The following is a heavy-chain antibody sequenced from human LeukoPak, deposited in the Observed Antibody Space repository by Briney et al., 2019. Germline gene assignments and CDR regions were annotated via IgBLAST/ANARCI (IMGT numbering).Heavy chain of an antibody. Sequence: GASVKVSCKASGYTFTGYYMHWVRQAPGQGLEWMGWINPNSGGTNYAQNSQGRVTMTRDTSISTAYMELSRLRSDDTAVYYCARNTAMVTPYYYYGMDVWGQGTTVTVSS. V-gene: IGHV1-2*02. J-gene: IGHJ6*02. CDR2: INPNSGGT. CDR3: ARNTAMVTPYYYYGMDV. CDR1: GYTFTGYY. D-gene: IGHD5-18*01.